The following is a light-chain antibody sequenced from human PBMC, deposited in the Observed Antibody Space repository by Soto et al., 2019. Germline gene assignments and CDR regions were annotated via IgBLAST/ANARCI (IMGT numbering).Light chain of an antibody. CDR3: QQYNWPPEWT. CDR1: QSILNN. V-gene: IGKV3-15*01. Sequence: EIVMTQSPATLSVSPGERATLSCRASQSILNNLAWYQQKPGQAPRLLMYGAFTRATGIPARFSGSVSGTEFTLTISSLQSEDYEVYSCQQYNWPPEWTFGQGTKVDIK. CDR2: GAF. J-gene: IGKJ1*01.